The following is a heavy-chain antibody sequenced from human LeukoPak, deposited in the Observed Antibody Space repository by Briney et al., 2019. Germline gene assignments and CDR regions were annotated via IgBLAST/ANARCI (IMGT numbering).Heavy chain of an antibody. CDR2: IYYSGST. V-gene: IGHV4-59*01. CDR1: GGSISYYY. D-gene: IGHD3-10*01. J-gene: IGHJ4*02. Sequence: SETLSLTCTVSGGSISYYYWSWIRQPPGKGLEWIGYIYYSGSTNYNPSLKSRVTISVDTSKNQFSLKLSSVTAADTAVYYCARGSGSGAVGYWGQGTLVTVSS. CDR3: ARGSGSGAVGY.